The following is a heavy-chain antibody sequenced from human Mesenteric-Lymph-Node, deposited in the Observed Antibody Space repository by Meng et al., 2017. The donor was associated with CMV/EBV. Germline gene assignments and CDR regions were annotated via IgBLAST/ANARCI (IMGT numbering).Heavy chain of an antibody. Sequence: GGSLRLSCTASGFTFSSCGMNWVRQTPEKGLEWVSYISSSGDSKYYADSVKARFSISRDNVKNSLYLQMNGLRAEDTALYYCARDHYDAGCSTWGQGTLVTVSS. CDR2: ISSSGDSK. D-gene: IGHD3-22*01. J-gene: IGHJ5*02. V-gene: IGHV3-48*03. CDR3: ARDHYDAGCST. CDR1: GFTFSSCG.